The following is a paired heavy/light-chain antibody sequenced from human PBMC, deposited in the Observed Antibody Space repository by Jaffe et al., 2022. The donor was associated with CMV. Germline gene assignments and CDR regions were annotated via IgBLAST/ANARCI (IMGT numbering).Heavy chain of an antibody. D-gene: IGHD6-19*01. V-gene: IGHV3-23*04. CDR1: GFTFSSHA. J-gene: IGHJ4*02. CDR3: AKPVVGTLRGFDY. CDR2: ISASGGNT. Sequence: EVQLVESGGGLVQPGGSLRLSCAASGFTFSSHAMSWVRQSPGKGLEWVSAISASGGNTYYADSVKGRFTISRDNSRNTLYLQMNSLRADDTAVYSCAKPVVGTLRGFDYWGRGTLVTVSS.
Light chain of an antibody. CDR2: DVS. CDR3: SSYTSSNTLV. Sequence: QSALTQPASVSGSPGQSITISCTGTSGDVGGYNYVSWYQRHPGRAPKLMIYDVSNRPSGVSNRFSASKSGNTASLTISGLQAEDEADYYCSSYTSSNTLVFGGGTKLTVL. J-gene: IGLJ3*02. CDR1: SGDVGGYNY. V-gene: IGLV2-14*03.